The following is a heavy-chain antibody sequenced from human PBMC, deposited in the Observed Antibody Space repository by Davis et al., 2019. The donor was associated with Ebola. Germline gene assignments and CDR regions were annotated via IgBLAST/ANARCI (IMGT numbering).Heavy chain of an antibody. CDR2: IWYDGSNK. CDR3: ARDRVGGYSYGYMGY. V-gene: IGHV3-33*01. CDR1: GFTFSNYG. J-gene: IGHJ4*02. D-gene: IGHD5-18*01. Sequence: GESLKISCAASGFTFSNYGMHWVRQAPGKRLEWVALIWYDGSNKYYADSVKGRFTISRDNSKNTLYLQMNSLRAEDTAVYYCARDRVGGYSYGYMGYWGQGTLVTVSS.